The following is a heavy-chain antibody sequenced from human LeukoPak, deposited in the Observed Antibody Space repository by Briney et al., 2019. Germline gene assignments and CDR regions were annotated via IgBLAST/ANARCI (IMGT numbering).Heavy chain of an antibody. CDR2: IIPIFGTA. Sequence: ASVKVSCKASGGTFSSYAISWVRQAPGQGLEWMGGIIPIFGTANYAQKFQGRVTITADESTSTAYMELSSLRSEDTAVYYCARHQYDILTGGQSLMNVWGKGTTVTVSS. D-gene: IGHD3-9*01. V-gene: IGHV1-69*13. CDR3: ARHQYDILTGGQSLMNV. J-gene: IGHJ6*03. CDR1: GGTFSSYA.